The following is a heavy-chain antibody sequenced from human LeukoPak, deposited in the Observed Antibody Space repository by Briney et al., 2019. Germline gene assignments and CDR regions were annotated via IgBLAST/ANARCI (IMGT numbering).Heavy chain of an antibody. V-gene: IGHV1-18*01. CDR1: GFVFTGYG. J-gene: IGHJ4*02. Sequence: ASVKVSCKASGFVFTGYGFTWVRQAPGQGLEWMGWISANDGKIHYSERHQDRLTMTTDTVTSTAYMELRGLRSDDTAVYYCAGETHVERDDYWGQGTQVTVSS. CDR3: AGETHVERDDY. D-gene: IGHD1-1*01. CDR2: ISANDGKI.